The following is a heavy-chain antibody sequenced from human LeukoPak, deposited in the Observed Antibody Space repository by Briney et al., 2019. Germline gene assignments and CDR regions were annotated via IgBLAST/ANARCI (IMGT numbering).Heavy chain of an antibody. V-gene: IGHV3-7*05. CDR2: IKQDGSEK. CDR1: GFTFSSYW. D-gene: IGHD5-18*01. Sequence: GGSLRLSCAASGFTFSSYWMNWVRQAPGKGLEWVAKIKQDGSEKYYVDSVKGRFTISRDNAKNPLYLQMNSLRAEDTAVYYCARAPYSYGYFRNDYWGQGTLVSVSS. CDR3: ARAPYSYGYFRNDY. J-gene: IGHJ4*02.